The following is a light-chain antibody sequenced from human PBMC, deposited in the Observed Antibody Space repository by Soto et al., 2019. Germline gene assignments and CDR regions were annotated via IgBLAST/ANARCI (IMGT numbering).Light chain of an antibody. CDR3: QTWDTSTVRV. V-gene: IGLV3-1*01. Sequence: SYELTQPPSVSVSPGQTASVTCSGHKLGDKIVSWYQQKPGQSPVLVIYRDNKRPSGIPERFPGSNSGNTATLTISGTQAMDEADYYCQTWDTSTVRVFGTGTKLTVL. CDR1: KLGDKI. CDR2: RDN. J-gene: IGLJ1*01.